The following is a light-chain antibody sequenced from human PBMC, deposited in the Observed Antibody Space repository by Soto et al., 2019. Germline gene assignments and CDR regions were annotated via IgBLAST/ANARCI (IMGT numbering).Light chain of an antibody. J-gene: IGKJ3*01. V-gene: IGKV3-20*01. CDR2: SAS. Sequence: EIVLTQSPGSLSLSPGDRATLSCRASQSLAGNYLAWFQQKPGQAPRLLIYSASSRATGIPDRFIGSGSGTDFTLTITRLEPEDFAVYYCQQYDISPFSFGPGTKVDIK. CDR1: QSLAGNY. CDR3: QQYDISPFS.